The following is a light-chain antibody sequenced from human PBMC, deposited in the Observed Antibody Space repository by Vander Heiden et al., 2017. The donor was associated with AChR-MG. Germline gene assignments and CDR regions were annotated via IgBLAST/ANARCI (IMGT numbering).Light chain of an antibody. Sequence: LVLTQSPGTLSLSPGDRATLSCRASQSVSSSYLAWYQQKPGQAPRLLIYGASSRATGIPDRFSGSGSGTDFTLTISRLEPEDFAVYYCQQYGSSPFTFGPGTKVDIK. V-gene: IGKV3-20*01. CDR3: QQYGSSPFT. CDR2: GAS. CDR1: QSVSSSY. J-gene: IGKJ3*01.